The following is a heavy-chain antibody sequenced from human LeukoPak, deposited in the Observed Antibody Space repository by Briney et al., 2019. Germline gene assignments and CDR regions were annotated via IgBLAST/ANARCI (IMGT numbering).Heavy chain of an antibody. CDR3: ARPGYGDYPLF. J-gene: IGHJ4*02. CDR1: GFTFSSYG. D-gene: IGHD4-17*01. V-gene: IGHV3-23*01. Sequence: GGSLRLSCAASGFTFSSYGMSWVRQAPGKGLEWVSAISGSGGSTYYADSVKGRFTISRDNAKNSLYLQMNSLRAEDTAVYYCARPGYGDYPLFWGQGTLVTVSS. CDR2: ISGSGGST.